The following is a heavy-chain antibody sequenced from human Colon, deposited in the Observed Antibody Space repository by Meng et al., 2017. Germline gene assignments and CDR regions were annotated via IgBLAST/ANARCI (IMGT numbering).Heavy chain of an antibody. Sequence: VALWESGPRLVPPSQTLSHPCTVSGGSISSGDYYWSWIRQPPGKGLEWIGYIYYSGSTYSNASLKSRVTISIDRSKNQFSLKLSSVTAADTAVYYCATTGGTVTGYVLHHWGQGRLVTVSS. J-gene: IGHJ1*01. CDR1: GGSISSGDYY. V-gene: IGHV4-30-4*01. CDR3: ATTGGTVTGYVLHH. D-gene: IGHD3-9*01. CDR2: IYYSGST.